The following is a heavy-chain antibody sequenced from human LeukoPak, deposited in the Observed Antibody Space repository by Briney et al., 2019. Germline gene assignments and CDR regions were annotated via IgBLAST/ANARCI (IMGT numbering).Heavy chain of an antibody. J-gene: IGHJ6*03. D-gene: IGHD5-12*01. CDR2: MSSDNGNT. V-gene: IGHV1-18*01. CDR1: GHSINTFG. CDR3: ANVAKGRYFFYHMDV. Sequence: ASVKVSCKTSGHSINTFGITWVRQAPGQGLEWIGWMSSDNGNTNYADKFQGRVTITRDTSRTTAYMELRSLRSDDTAVYFCANVAKGRYFFYHMDVWGAGTTVTVSS.